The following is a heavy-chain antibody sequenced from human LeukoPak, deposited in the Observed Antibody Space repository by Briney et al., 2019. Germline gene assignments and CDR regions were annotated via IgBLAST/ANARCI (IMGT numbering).Heavy chain of an antibody. V-gene: IGHV4-38-2*02. CDR2: IYYSGST. J-gene: IGHJ4*02. Sequence: PSETLSLTCTVSGYSISSSCYWGWIRQPPGKGLEWIGSIYYSGSTYYNPSLKSRVTISVDTSKNQFSLKLSSVTAADTAVHYCARVSDYFDYWGQGTLVTVSS. CDR1: GYSISSSCY. CDR3: ARVSDYFDY.